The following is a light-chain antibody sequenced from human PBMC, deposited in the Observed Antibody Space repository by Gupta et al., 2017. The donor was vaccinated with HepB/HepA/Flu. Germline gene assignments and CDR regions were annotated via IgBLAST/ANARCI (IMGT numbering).Light chain of an antibody. CDR2: KAS. CDR3: QQYDGFPYT. Sequence: EIQMTQSPSTLSASGGDKVTITCRASRSINKLLAWFQQKPGQAPKLLISKASTLESGVPSRFSGSGSGTEFTLTISSLQPGDFATYYCQQYDGFPYTFGQGTKLEIK. J-gene: IGKJ2*01. V-gene: IGKV1-5*03. CDR1: RSINKL.